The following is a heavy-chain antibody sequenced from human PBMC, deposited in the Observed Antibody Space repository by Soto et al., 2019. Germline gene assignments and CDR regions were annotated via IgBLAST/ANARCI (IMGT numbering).Heavy chain of an antibody. J-gene: IGHJ5*02. V-gene: IGHV3-23*01. CDR3: AKDRGAARQPFS. D-gene: IGHD6-6*01. CDR1: GFTFSTYV. Sequence: SGGSLRLSCAASGFTFSTYVMSWVRQAPGKGLEWVSGISGSSGSTYYADSVKGRFTISRDNSKNTLYLQMNSLRAADTAVYYCAKDRGAARQPFSWGQGTLVTVSS. CDR2: ISGSSGST.